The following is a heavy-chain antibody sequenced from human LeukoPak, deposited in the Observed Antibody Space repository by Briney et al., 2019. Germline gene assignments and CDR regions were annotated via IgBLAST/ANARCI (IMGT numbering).Heavy chain of an antibody. CDR2: IKQDGSEK. D-gene: IGHD5-18*01. J-gene: IGHJ6*03. V-gene: IGHV3-7*01. Sequence: PGGSLRLSCAASGFTFSSYEMNWVRQAPGKGLEWVANIKQDGSEKYYVDSVKGRFTISRDNAKNSLYLQMNSLRAEDTAVYYCARDQSYGYRNYYYYYMDVWGKGTTITVSS. CDR3: ARDQSYGYRNYYYYYMDV. CDR1: GFTFSSYE.